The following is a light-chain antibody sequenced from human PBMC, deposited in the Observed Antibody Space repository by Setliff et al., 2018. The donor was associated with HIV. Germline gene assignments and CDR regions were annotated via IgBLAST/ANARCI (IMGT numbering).Light chain of an antibody. J-gene: IGLJ2*01. CDR1: SSDVGVYNY. Sequence: QSVLTQPASVSGSPGKSITISCTGTSSDVGVYNYVSWYQQHPGKAPKVIIFDVSNRPSGVSDRFSGSKSGNAASLTISGLQAEDEADYYCSSYTISRTLVFGGGTKVTVL. CDR3: SSYTISRTLV. V-gene: IGLV2-14*03. CDR2: DVS.